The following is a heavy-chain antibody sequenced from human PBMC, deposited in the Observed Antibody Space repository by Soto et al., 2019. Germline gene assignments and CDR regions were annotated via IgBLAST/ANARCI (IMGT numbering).Heavy chain of an antibody. D-gene: IGHD3-9*01. CDR1: GFSLSTRGVG. Sequence: QITLKESGPTLVKPTQTLTLTCTFSGFSLSTRGVGVGWIRQTPGKALEWLALIFRDDDKRYSPSLKSRLTITGDTSKNQVVLTMTNMDPMDTATYYCPHLYDNIYVFDMWGQGTMVTVSS. CDR2: IFRDDDK. CDR3: PHLYDNIYVFDM. J-gene: IGHJ3*02. V-gene: IGHV2-5*02.